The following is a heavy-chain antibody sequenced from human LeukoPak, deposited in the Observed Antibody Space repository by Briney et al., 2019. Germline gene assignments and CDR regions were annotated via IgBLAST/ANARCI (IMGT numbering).Heavy chain of an antibody. CDR3: ARPLMRLIGYGMDV. CDR2: ITNSGNSK. D-gene: IGHD2-21*01. Sequence: PGGSLRLSCAASEFTFSSYSMNWVRQAPGKGLEWVSYITNSGNSKSYADSVKGRFTISRDNSKNTLYLQMNSLRAEDTAVYYCARPLMRLIGYGMDVWGQGTTVTVSS. J-gene: IGHJ6*02. CDR1: EFTFSSYS. V-gene: IGHV3-48*01.